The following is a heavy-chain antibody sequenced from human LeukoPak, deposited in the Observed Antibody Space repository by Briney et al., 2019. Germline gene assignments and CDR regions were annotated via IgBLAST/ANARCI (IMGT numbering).Heavy chain of an antibody. Sequence: PSETLSLTCTVSGGSISSYYWSWIRQPAGTALEWIGRIYTSVTITYNPSLKSRVTMSVDTSKNQFSLKLSSVTAADTAVYYCARDSGTTGEVKFDIWGQGTMVTVSS. V-gene: IGHV4-4*07. J-gene: IGHJ3*02. CDR2: IYTSVTI. CDR3: ARDSGTTGEVKFDI. D-gene: IGHD3-10*01. CDR1: GGSISSYY.